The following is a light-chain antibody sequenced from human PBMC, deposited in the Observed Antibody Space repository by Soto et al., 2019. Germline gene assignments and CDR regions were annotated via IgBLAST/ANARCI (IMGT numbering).Light chain of an antibody. J-gene: IGKJ1*01. CDR1: QSVSSSY. CDR3: KQYGSSLWT. Sequence: ELVVTMSLGPLSLSIGERASLSCRASQSVSSSYLAWYQQKPGQAPRLLIYGASSRATGIPDRFSGSGSGTDFTLTISRLEPEDFAVYYCKQYGSSLWTFGQGA. V-gene: IGKV3-20*01. CDR2: GAS.